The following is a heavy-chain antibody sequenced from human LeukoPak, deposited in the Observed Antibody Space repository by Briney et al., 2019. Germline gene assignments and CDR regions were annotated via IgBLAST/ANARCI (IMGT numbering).Heavy chain of an antibody. CDR2: ISAYNGNT. CDR1: GYTFTSYG. CDR3: ARDLNNGYDFWSGYYYFDY. D-gene: IGHD3-3*01. Sequence: WASVKVSCKASGYTFTSYGISWVRQAPGQGLEWMGWISAYNGNTNYAQKLQGRVTMTTDTSTSTAYMELRSLRSDDTAVYYCARDLNNGYDFWSGYYYFDYWGQGTLVTVSS. V-gene: IGHV1-18*01. J-gene: IGHJ4*02.